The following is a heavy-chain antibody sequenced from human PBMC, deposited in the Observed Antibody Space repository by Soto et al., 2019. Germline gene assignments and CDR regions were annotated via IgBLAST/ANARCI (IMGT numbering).Heavy chain of an antibody. V-gene: IGHV4-59*08. Sequence: QVQLQQSGPGLVKPSETLSLTCTVSSGPSSSHNWGWIRQSPGRGLEWIGYVYNTGGTSYNPSLKSRVTISADTSANHISLTLISVTAADTAIYYCVRQGIGNLHGLVDVWGQGTTVSVSS. CDR2: VYNTGGT. CDR1: SGPSSSHN. J-gene: IGHJ6*02. CDR3: VRQGIGNLHGLVDV. D-gene: IGHD1-1*01.